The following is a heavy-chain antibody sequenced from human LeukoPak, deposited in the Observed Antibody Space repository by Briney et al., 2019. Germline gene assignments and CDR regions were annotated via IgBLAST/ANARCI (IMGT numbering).Heavy chain of an antibody. D-gene: IGHD2-15*01. CDR3: ARDRIGKYSIDY. Sequence: GRSVRLSCAASGFTLSNFGLNWVRQAPGKGLEWVAFISDNERRTYYLESVKGLFTISRDDSKNTLYLQMNSLRVEDTAVYYCARDRIGKYSIDYWGQGTLVTVSS. CDR1: GFTLSNFG. CDR2: ISDNERRT. J-gene: IGHJ4*02. V-gene: IGHV3-33*08.